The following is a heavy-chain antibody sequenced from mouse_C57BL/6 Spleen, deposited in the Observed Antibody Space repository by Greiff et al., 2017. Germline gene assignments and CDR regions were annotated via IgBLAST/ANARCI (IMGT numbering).Heavy chain of an antibody. J-gene: IGHJ1*03. CDR2: INPSSGYT. V-gene: IGHV1-4*01. Sequence: VQLQQSGAELARPGASVKMSCNASGYTFPRYTMHWVKQRPGQGLEWIGYINPSSGYTKYNQKFKDKATLTADKSSSTAYMQLSNLTSEDSAVYYCAREDYDGSYWYFDVWGTGTTVTVSS. D-gene: IGHD1-1*01. CDR3: AREDYDGSYWYFDV. CDR1: GYTFPRYT.